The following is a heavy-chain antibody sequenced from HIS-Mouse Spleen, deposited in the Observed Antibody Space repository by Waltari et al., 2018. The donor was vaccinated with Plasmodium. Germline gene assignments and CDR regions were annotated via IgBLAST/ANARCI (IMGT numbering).Heavy chain of an antibody. J-gene: IGHJ4*02. CDR3: AKDFCSGGSCLGLFDY. Sequence: EVQLVESGGGLVQPGRSLRLSCAASGFTFSDYAMPWVRQAPGKGLEWVSGISWNSGSIGYADSVKGRFTISRDNAKNSLYLQMNSLRAEDTALYYCAKDFCSGGSCLGLFDYWGQGTLVTVSS. CDR2: ISWNSGSI. D-gene: IGHD2-15*01. CDR1: GFTFSDYA. V-gene: IGHV3-9*01.